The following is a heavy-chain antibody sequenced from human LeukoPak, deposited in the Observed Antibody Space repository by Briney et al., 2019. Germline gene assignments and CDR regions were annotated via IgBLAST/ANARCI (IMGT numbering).Heavy chain of an antibody. V-gene: IGHV1-46*01. D-gene: IGHD6-19*01. CDR3: ARGGSSGWYRSYYYYMDV. J-gene: IGHJ6*03. Sequence: ASVKVSCKASGYTFTSYHIHWVRQAPGQGLEWLGVTHPSGGRTTYAQKFQGRITMTRDTSTRTVYMEVSSLRSEDTAVYYCARGGSSGWYRSYYYYMDVWGKGTTVTVSS. CDR2: THPSGGRT. CDR1: GYTFTSYH.